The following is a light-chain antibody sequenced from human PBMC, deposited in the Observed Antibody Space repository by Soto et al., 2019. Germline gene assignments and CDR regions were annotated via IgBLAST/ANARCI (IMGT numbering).Light chain of an antibody. CDR2: AAS. Sequence: DIQMTQSPSSLSASVGDIVTITFRASQSISSYLNWYQQKPGKAPKLLIYAASSLQSWVPSSFSGSGSLKDFTLTISSLQPEDCATYYCQQSYSTPYTFGQGTKLEIK. J-gene: IGKJ2*01. CDR1: QSISSY. CDR3: QQSYSTPYT. V-gene: IGKV1-39*01.